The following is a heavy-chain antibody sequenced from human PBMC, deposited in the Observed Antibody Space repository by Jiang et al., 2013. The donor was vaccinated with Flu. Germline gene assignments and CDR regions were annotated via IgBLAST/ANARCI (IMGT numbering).Heavy chain of an antibody. V-gene: IGHV4-61*02. CDR2: SIPWEH. Sequence: WIRQPAGRDWSGLGVSIPWEHQLXPLPSKSRVTISVDTSKNQFSLKLSSVTAADTAVYYCAREGLGGDYWGQGTLVTVSS. J-gene: IGHJ4*02. D-gene: IGHD3-16*01. CDR3: AREGLGGDY.